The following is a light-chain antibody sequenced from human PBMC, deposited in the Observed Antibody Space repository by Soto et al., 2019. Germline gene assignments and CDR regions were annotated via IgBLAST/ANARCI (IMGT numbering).Light chain of an antibody. J-gene: IGKJ5*01. CDR2: DVS. V-gene: IGKV1-13*02. CDR1: QDIRGA. Sequence: ALQVTQSPSSLSASVGDRVTITCRASQDIRGALAWYQQKPGQAPNLLIYDVSTLESGVQSRFSGSCFDTELNLNISSLQPEDFGNFYCQQFHSYPLPCGHGTRLEIK. CDR3: QQFHSYPLP.